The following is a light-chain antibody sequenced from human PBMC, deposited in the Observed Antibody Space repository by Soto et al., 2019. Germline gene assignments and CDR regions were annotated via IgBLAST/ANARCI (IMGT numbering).Light chain of an antibody. CDR2: DVA. V-gene: IGLV2-11*01. CDR3: SSYGGSYTVV. CDR1: SSDVGGYHY. Sequence: QSVLTQPRSVSGSPGQSVTISCTGTSSDVGGYHYVSWYQHHPGKAPKLMIYDVARWPSGVPDRFSGSKSGNTASLTISGLQAEDEADYYCSSYGGSYTVVFGGGTKVTVL. J-gene: IGLJ2*01.